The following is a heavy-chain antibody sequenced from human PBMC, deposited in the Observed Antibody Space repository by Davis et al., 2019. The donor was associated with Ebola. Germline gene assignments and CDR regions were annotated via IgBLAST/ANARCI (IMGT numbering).Heavy chain of an antibody. CDR2: ISYDGSNK. CDR1: GFTFSSYG. D-gene: IGHD2-21*01. CDR3: ARDGILEFIDLDY. V-gene: IGHV3-30*03. Sequence: GESLKISCASSGFTFSSYGMHWVRQAPGKGLEWVAVISYDGSNKYYADSVRGRFTISRDNAKNTLYLQMNSLRADDTAVYYCARDGILEFIDLDYWGQGTLVTVSS. J-gene: IGHJ4*02.